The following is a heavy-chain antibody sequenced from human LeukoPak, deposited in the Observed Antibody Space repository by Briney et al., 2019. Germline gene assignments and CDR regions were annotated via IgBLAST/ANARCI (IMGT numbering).Heavy chain of an antibody. J-gene: IGHJ3*02. CDR3: AQGLYGRQWLTQFHAFDI. D-gene: IGHD6-19*01. V-gene: IGHV1-69*13. CDR2: IIPIFGTA. CDR1: GGTFSSYA. Sequence: ASVKVSCKASGGTFSSYAISWVRQAPGQGLEWMGSIIPIFGTAIYAQKFQGRVTITADESTRTAYMELNSLKSEDTVVYYCAQGLYGRQWLTQFHAFDIWGQGTMVTVSS.